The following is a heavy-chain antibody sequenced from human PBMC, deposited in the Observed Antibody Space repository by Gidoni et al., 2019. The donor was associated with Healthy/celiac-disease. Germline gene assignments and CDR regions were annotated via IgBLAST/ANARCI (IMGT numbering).Heavy chain of an antibody. V-gene: IGHV3-33*01. D-gene: IGHD6-19*01. CDR2: IWYDGSNK. Sequence: QVQLVESGGGVVQPGRSLRLSCAASGFTFRSYGRHWVRQAPGKGLEWVAVIWYDGSNKYYAYSVKGRFTISRDNSKNTLYLQMNSLRAEDTAVYYCARDRIAVAGVDAFDIWGQGTMVTVSS. CDR3: ARDRIAVAGVDAFDI. J-gene: IGHJ3*02. CDR1: GFTFRSYG.